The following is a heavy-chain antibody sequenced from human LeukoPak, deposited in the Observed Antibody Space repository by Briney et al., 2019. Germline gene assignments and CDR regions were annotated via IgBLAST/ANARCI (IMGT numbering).Heavy chain of an antibody. J-gene: IGHJ5*02. CDR2: ISAYNGNT. CDR3: ARDREVYSGTLSYWFDT. V-gene: IGHV1-18*01. CDR1: GYTLTSYG. Sequence: ASVKVSCKASGYTLTSYGISWVRQAPGQGLEWMGWISAYNGNTNYEQKLQGRVTMTTDASKSTAYMELRSLRSDDTAVYYCARDREVYSGTLSYWFDTWGQGTLVTVSS. D-gene: IGHD4-23*01.